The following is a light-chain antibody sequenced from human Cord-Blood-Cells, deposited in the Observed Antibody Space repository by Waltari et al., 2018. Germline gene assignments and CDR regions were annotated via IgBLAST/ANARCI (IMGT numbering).Light chain of an antibody. CDR1: QSCSSN. Sequence: EIVMTQSPATLSVSPGERANLSCRARQSCSSNLAWYQQKPGQAPRLLIYGASTRATGIPARFSGSWSGTEFTLTISSLQSEDFAVYYCQQYNNWPPWTFGQGTKVEIK. V-gene: IGKV3-15*01. CDR2: GAS. J-gene: IGKJ1*01. CDR3: QQYNNWPPWT.